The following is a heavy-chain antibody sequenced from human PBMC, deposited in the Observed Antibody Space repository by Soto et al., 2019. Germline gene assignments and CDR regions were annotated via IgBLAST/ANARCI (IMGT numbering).Heavy chain of an antibody. D-gene: IGHD3-10*01. J-gene: IGHJ1*01. CDR2: IYYSGST. CDR1: GGSISSSSYY. Sequence: QLQLQESGPGLVKPSETLSLTCTVSGGSISSSSYYWGWIRQPPGKGLEWIGSIYYSGSTYYNPSLTSRVTISVDKSTNQFSLMLGAVTAADTAVYYCAIVWFGESQHWGQGTLVTVSS. V-gene: IGHV4-39*01. CDR3: AIVWFGESQH.